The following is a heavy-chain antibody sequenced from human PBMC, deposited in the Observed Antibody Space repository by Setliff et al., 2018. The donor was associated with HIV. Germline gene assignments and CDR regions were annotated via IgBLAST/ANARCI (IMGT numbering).Heavy chain of an antibody. CDR3: ATPGYDDDVFGYFRF. CDR1: GGLISSSGSC. J-gene: IGHJ1*01. Sequence: SETLSLTCTVSGGLISSSGSCWGWIRQPPGKGLEWIGNIYSTGRTYYKLSLESRVTISIDTSKNQLSLNVNSVTAADTATYYCATPGYDDDVFGYFRFWGRGTLVTVSS. D-gene: IGHD5-12*01. CDR2: IYSTGRT. V-gene: IGHV4-39*01.